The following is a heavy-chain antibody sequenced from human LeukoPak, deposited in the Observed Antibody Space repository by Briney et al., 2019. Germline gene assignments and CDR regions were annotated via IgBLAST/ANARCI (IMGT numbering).Heavy chain of an antibody. CDR1: GGSISSYY. V-gene: IGHV4-59*12. CDR3: ARDGVRPGVVDY. Sequence: PSETLSLTCTVSGGSISSYYWSWIRQPPGKGLEWIGYIYYSGSTNYNPSLKSRVTMSVDTSKNQFSLKLSSVTAADTAVYYCARDGVRPGVVDYWGQGTLVTVSS. J-gene: IGHJ4*02. CDR2: IYYSGST. D-gene: IGHD2-15*01.